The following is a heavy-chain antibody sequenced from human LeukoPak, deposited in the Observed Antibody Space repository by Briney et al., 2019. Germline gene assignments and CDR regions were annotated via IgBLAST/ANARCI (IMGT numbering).Heavy chain of an antibody. CDR1: GFTSNSYA. CDR2: ISGGDNNT. V-gene: IGHV3-23*01. CDR3: AKSPYDH. Sequence: GGSLRLSCAASGFTSNSYAMSWVRQAPGKGLEWVSTISGGDNNTYYADSVKGRSTISRDNSKNTVYLQVNSLRADDTAVYYCAKSPYDHWGQGTLVTVSS. J-gene: IGHJ4*02.